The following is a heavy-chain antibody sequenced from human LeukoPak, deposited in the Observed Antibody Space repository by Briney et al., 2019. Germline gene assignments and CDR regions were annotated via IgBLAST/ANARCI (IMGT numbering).Heavy chain of an antibody. D-gene: IGHD6-6*01. CDR2: IYTSGST. Sequence: PSETLSLTCTVSGGSISSYYWSWIRQPPGKGLEWIRYIYTSGSTNYNPSLKSRVTISVATSKNQFSLKLSSVTAADSAVYYCARCTHSSSFSFDYWGQGTLVTVSS. V-gene: IGHV4-4*09. CDR3: ARCTHSSSFSFDY. J-gene: IGHJ4*02. CDR1: GGSISSYY.